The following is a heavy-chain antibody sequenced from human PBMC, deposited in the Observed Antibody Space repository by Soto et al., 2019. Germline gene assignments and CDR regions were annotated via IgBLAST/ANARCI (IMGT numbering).Heavy chain of an antibody. CDR3: ARQKKYGSGSGAEPYYFDY. CDR1: GGSISSSSYY. D-gene: IGHD3-10*01. J-gene: IGHJ4*02. CDR2: IYYSGST. V-gene: IGHV4-39*01. Sequence: SETLSLTCTVSGGSISSSSYYWGWIRQPPGKGLEWIGSIYYSGSTYYNPSLKSRVTISVDTSKNQFSLKLSSVTAADTAVYYCARQKKYGSGSGAEPYYFDYWGQGTLVTVSS.